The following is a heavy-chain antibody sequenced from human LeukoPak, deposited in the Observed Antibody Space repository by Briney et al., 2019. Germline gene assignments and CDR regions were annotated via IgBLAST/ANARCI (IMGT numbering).Heavy chain of an antibody. CDR3: ASSTVTYPLDY. CDR2: IYSGGST. J-gene: IGHJ4*02. V-gene: IGHV3-53*05. D-gene: IGHD4-17*01. Sequence: PGGSLRLSCAASGFTVSSNYMTWVRQAPGKGLEWVSLIYSGGSTYYADSVKGRFTISRDNSKNTLYLQMNSLRAEDTAVYYCASSTVTYPLDYWGQGTLVTVSS. CDR1: GFTVSSNY.